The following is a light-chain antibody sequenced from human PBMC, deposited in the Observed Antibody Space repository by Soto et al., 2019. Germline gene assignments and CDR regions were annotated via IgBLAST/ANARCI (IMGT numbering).Light chain of an antibody. CDR2: GAS. V-gene: IGKV3-20*01. Sequence: PGARSTLSWRPTHSVSSSYLAWYQQKPGQAPRLLIYGASSMATGIPYRFSGSGSGTDFTLTISRLEPEDFAAYYCQQYGSSPPTFGQGTKVDIK. CDR3: QQYGSSPPT. J-gene: IGKJ1*01. CDR1: HSVSSSY.